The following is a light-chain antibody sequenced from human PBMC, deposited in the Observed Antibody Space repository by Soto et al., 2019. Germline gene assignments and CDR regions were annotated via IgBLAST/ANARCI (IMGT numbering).Light chain of an antibody. V-gene: IGKV3-20*01. Sequence: EIVLTQSPGTLSLSPGERATLSCRASEIITTRFIAWYQQKRGQAPRLVIWGASRRATGIPDRFSGSGAGTDFTLTVSRLWPEDFAVYYGQQYSVSPWTFGQGTRVEIK. CDR3: QQYSVSPWT. J-gene: IGKJ1*01. CDR1: EIITTRF. CDR2: GAS.